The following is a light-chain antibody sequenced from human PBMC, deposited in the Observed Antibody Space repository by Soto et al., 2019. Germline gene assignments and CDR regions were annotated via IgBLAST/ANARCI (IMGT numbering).Light chain of an antibody. V-gene: IGLV2-8*01. J-gene: IGLJ1*01. CDR3: ISYAGSNTLGV. CDR1: SNDVGRYNY. CDR2: EVT. Sequence: SALTQPPSASGSPGQSVTVSCTGTSNDVGRYNYVSWYQQHPGKVPKLIIYEVTKRPSGVPNRFSGSKSGNTASLTVSGLQAEDEADYYCISYAGSNTLGVFGTGTKLTVL.